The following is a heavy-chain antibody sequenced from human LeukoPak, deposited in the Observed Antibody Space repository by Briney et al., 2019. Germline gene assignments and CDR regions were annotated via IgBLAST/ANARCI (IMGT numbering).Heavy chain of an antibody. Sequence: GGSLRLSCAASGFTFSSYEMNWVRQAPGKGLEWVSYISSSGSTIYYADSVKGRFTISRDNAKSSLYLQMNSLRAEDTAVYYCAREGVLLWFGATHYFDYWGQGTLVTVSS. CDR2: ISSSGSTI. D-gene: IGHD3-10*01. V-gene: IGHV3-48*03. CDR3: AREGVLLWFGATHYFDY. J-gene: IGHJ4*02. CDR1: GFTFSSYE.